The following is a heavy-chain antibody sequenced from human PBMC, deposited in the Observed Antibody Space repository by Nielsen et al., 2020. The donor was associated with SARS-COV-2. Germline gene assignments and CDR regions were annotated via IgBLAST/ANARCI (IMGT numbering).Heavy chain of an antibody. J-gene: IGHJ4*02. Sequence: GESLKISCAASGFTFSSYAMSWVRQAPGKGLEWVSSISSSSSYIYYADSVKGRFTISRDNAKNSLYLQMNSLRAEDTAVYYCARTDVAPFDYWGQGTLVTVSS. V-gene: IGHV3-21*01. CDR1: GFTFSSYA. D-gene: IGHD5-12*01. CDR3: ARTDVAPFDY. CDR2: ISSSSSYI.